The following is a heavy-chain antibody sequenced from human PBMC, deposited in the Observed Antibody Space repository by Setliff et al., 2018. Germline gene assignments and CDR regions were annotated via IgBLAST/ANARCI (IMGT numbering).Heavy chain of an antibody. J-gene: IGHJ4*02. Sequence: ASVKVSCKASGYSFLSYGITWVRQAPGQGLEWMGWISAQDGNTIYAPAFQGRVAMTTDTSTGTAYMELSGLTSADTAIYYCIVNMVRPVTGLDSWGPGTLVTVSS. D-gene: IGHD2-15*01. CDR1: GYSFLSYG. CDR2: ISAQDGNT. CDR3: IVNMVRPVTGLDS. V-gene: IGHV1-18*01.